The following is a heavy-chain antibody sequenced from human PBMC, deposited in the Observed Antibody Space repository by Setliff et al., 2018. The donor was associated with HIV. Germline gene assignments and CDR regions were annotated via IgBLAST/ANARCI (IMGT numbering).Heavy chain of an antibody. CDR3: ARDLEWGLVMSYGMDV. D-gene: IGHD3-9*01. CDR2: IIPILGIA. V-gene: IGHV1-69*10. J-gene: IGHJ6*02. CDR1: GGTFSSYA. Sequence: SVKVSCKASGGTFSSYAISWVRQAPGQGLEWMGGIIPILGIANYAQKFQGRVTITADESTSTAYMELSSLRSEDTAVYYCARDLEWGLVMSYGMDVWGQGTTVTVSS.